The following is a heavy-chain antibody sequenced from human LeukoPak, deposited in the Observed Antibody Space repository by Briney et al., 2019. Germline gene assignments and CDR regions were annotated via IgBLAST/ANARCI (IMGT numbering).Heavy chain of an antibody. Sequence: SETLSLTCTVSGGSISSYYWSWIRQPPGKGLEWIGYIYYSGSTNYNPSLKSRVTISVDTSKNRFSLKLSSVTAADTAVYYCARSAPYCSGGSCYHYWGQGTLVTVSS. J-gene: IGHJ4*02. CDR2: IYYSGST. D-gene: IGHD2-15*01. CDR3: ARSAPYCSGGSCYHY. V-gene: IGHV4-59*01. CDR1: GGSISSYY.